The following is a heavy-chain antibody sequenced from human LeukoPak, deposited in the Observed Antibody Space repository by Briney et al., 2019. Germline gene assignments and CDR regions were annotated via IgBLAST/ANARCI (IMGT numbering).Heavy chain of an antibody. J-gene: IGHJ4*02. Sequence: GGSLRLSCAASGFSFSTYWMTWVRQAPGKGLEWVANIKPDGSQKYCVDSVKGRFTISRDNAKNSLYLQMNNLRAEDTAVYYCARDSGSFFVDFWGQGTLVTVSS. CDR3: ARDSGSFFVDF. CDR1: GFSFSTYW. CDR2: IKPDGSQK. D-gene: IGHD1-26*01. V-gene: IGHV3-7*01.